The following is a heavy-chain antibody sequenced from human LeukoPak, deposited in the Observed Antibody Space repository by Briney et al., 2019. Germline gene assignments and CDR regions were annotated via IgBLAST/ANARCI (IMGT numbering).Heavy chain of an antibody. Sequence: PGGSLRLSCAASGFTFNNFAMNWVRQAPGKGLEWISYISSSSLSSSTIYYAGSVEGRFTVSRDNAKGSLFLQMNNLRAEDTAVYYCARDSADIGHNDAFDIWGRGTMVTVSS. V-gene: IGHV3-48*04. D-gene: IGHD2-15*01. J-gene: IGHJ3*02. CDR1: GFTFNNFA. CDR2: ISSSSLSSSTI. CDR3: ARDSADIGHNDAFDI.